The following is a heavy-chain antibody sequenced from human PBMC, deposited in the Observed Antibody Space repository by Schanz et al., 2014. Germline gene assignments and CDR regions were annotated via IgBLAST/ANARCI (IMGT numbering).Heavy chain of an antibody. J-gene: IGHJ4*02. CDR3: VRDSFFAFDY. CDR2: IWYDGSNK. Sequence: QVQLVESGGGVVQPGRSLRLSCAASGFTFSSYGMHWVRQAPGKGLEWVAVIWYDGSNKYYADSVKGRFTISRDNSKNTVYIQMNSLRAEDTAVYYCVRDSFFAFDYWGQGTLVTVSS. CDR1: GFTFSSYG. D-gene: IGHD3-3*01. V-gene: IGHV3-33*01.